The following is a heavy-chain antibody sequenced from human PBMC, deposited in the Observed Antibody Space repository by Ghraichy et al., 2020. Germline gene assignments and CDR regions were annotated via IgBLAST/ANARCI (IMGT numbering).Heavy chain of an antibody. V-gene: IGHV3-21*01. Sequence: LSLTCAASGFTFSSYSMNWVRQAPGKGLEWVSSISSSSSYIYYADSVKGRFTISRDNAKNSLYLQMNSLRAEDTAVYYCARDGVVVTAIDAFDIWGQGTMVTVSS. J-gene: IGHJ3*02. CDR3: ARDGVVVTAIDAFDI. CDR2: ISSSSSYI. D-gene: IGHD2-21*02. CDR1: GFTFSSYS.